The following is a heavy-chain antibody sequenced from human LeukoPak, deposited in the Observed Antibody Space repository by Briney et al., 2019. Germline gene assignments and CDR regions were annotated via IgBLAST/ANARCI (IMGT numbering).Heavy chain of an antibody. D-gene: IGHD3-3*01. CDR1: GYIFSNYW. CDR2: IYPGDSDT. CDR3: ARHGVAGPYDAFDI. J-gene: IGHJ3*02. V-gene: IGHV5-51*01. Sequence: GESLKISCKGSGYIFSNYWIAWVRQMPGRRLESVGIIYPGDSDTRYSPSFQGQVTISADKSISTAYLQWSSLRDSDTAMYYCARHGVAGPYDAFDIWGQGTRVTVSS.